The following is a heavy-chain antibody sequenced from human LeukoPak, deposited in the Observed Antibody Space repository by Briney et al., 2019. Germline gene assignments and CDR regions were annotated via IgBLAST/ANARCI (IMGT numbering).Heavy chain of an antibody. CDR2: ISSSGSTI. V-gene: IGHV3-48*03. D-gene: IGHD2-15*01. CDR3: AREVAHGDFDY. J-gene: IGHJ4*02. CDR1: GFTFSSYE. Sequence: PGGSLRLSCAASGFTFSSYEMNWVCQAPGKGLEWVSYISSSGSTIYYADSVKGRFTISRDNAKNSLYLQMNSLRAEDTAVYYCAREVAHGDFDYWGQRTVVADSS.